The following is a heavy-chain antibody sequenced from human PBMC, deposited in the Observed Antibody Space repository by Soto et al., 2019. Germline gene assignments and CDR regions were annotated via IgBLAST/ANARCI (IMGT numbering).Heavy chain of an antibody. CDR1: GGSFSGYY. CDR3: ARAPIVVVPAALAYYYYYMDV. V-gene: IGHV4-34*01. Sequence: QVQLQQWGAGLLKPSETLSLTCAVYGGSFSGYYWSWIRQPPGKGLEWIGEINNSGSTNYNPSLKSQVTISVDTSKNKFSLKLSSVTAADTAVYYCARAPIVVVPAALAYYYYYMDVWGKGTTVTVSS. J-gene: IGHJ6*03. CDR2: INNSGST. D-gene: IGHD2-2*01.